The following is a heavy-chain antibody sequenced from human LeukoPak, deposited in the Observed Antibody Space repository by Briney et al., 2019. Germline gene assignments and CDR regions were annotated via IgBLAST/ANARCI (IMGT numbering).Heavy chain of an antibody. D-gene: IGHD3-10*01. Sequence: ASVKASCKASGGTFSSYAISWVRQAPGQGLAWMGGIIPIFGTANYAQKFQGRVTITTDESTSTAYMELSSLRSEDTAVYYCATGTEAFGESRFRFDYWGQGTLVTASS. CDR2: IIPIFGTA. CDR1: GGTFSSYA. J-gene: IGHJ4*02. CDR3: ATGTEAFGESRFRFDY. V-gene: IGHV1-69*05.